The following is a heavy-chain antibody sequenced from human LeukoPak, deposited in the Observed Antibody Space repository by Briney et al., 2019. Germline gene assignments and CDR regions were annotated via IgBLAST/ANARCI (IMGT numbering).Heavy chain of an antibody. J-gene: IGHJ5*02. D-gene: IGHD3-10*01. CDR1: GYTFTSYD. Sequence: GASVKVSCKASGYTFTSYDINWVRQATGQGLEWMGWMNPNSGNTGYAQKFQGRVTMTRNTPISTAYMELSSLRSEDPAVYYCARGGTMVRGVRLRFDPWGQGTLVTVSS. V-gene: IGHV1-8*01. CDR2: MNPNSGNT. CDR3: ARGGTMVRGVRLRFDP.